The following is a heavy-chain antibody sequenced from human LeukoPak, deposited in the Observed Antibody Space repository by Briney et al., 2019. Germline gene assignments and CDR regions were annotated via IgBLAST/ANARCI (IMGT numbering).Heavy chain of an antibody. J-gene: IGHJ3*02. CDR2: IDYRGST. Sequence: MPSETLSLTCTVSGDSISTYYWSWIRQPPGKGLERIAYIDYRGSTTYNPSLRSRVTISVDTSRNQFSLKLSSVTAADTAVYYCARSRSGYSYDHAAFEIWGQGTMVTVSS. CDR1: GDSISTYY. CDR3: ARSRSGYSYDHAAFEI. V-gene: IGHV4-59*01. D-gene: IGHD5-18*01.